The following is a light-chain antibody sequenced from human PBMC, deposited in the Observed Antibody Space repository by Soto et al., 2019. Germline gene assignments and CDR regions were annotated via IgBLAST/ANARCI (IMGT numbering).Light chain of an antibody. CDR1: RSLSSNY. J-gene: IGKJ5*01. CDR2: GAS. V-gene: IGKV3-20*01. Sequence: EIVLTQSPGTLSLSPGETATLSCRASRSLSSNYLAWYHQKPGQTARLLIYGASSRATGIPDRFSGSGSGTDFTLTISRLEPEDFAVYYCQQYDNSITFGQGTRLEIE. CDR3: QQYDNSIT.